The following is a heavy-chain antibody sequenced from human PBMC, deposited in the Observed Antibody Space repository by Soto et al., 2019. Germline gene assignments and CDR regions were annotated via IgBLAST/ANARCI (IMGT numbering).Heavy chain of an antibody. CDR3: ARGGTLPAAILYYYYGMDV. Sequence: SETLSLTCTVSDGSISTYYWSWIRQPAGKELEWIGHVFTSGTTNYTPSLKSRVSMSLDTAKNQFSLKLRSVTAADTAVYYCARGGTLPAAILYYYYGMDVWGQGTTVTVSS. CDR1: DGSISTYY. CDR2: VFTSGTT. D-gene: IGHD2-2*02. J-gene: IGHJ6*02. V-gene: IGHV4-4*07.